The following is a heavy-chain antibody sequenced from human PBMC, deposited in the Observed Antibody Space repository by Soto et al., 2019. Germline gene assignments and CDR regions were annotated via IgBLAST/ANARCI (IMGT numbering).Heavy chain of an antibody. D-gene: IGHD3-9*01. Sequence: ASVKVSCKASGYTFIRYAINWVRQAPGQGLEWMGRVSPDSGNTDSAQKFQGRVTMTADTSTNTAYMDLRNLRSDDTAVYLCARVFLAGTPLGRGTAEFSYDGMAVWGQGTTVTVSS. CDR3: ARVFLAGTPLGRGTAEFSYDGMAV. CDR1: GYTFIRYA. V-gene: IGHV1-18*01. J-gene: IGHJ6*02. CDR2: VSPDSGNT.